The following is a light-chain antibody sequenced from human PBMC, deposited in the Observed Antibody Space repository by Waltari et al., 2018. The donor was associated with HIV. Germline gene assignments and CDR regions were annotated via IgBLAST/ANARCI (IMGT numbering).Light chain of an antibody. CDR1: SSNIGSNY. V-gene: IGLV1-47*01. Sequence: QSVLTQPPSASGTPGQRVTISCSGSSSNIGSNYVYGYQQPPGTAPKLLISRNNRRPSGVPDRFSGSKSGTSASLAISGLRSEDEADYYCAAWDDSLSGRVFGGGTKLTVL. CDR3: AAWDDSLSGRV. J-gene: IGLJ3*02. CDR2: RNN.